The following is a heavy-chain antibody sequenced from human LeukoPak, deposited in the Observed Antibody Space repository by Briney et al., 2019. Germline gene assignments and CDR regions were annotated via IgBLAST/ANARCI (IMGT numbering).Heavy chain of an antibody. CDR3: ARALVGIAAGGTLNWFDP. J-gene: IGHJ5*02. V-gene: IGHV1-2*02. CDR2: INPNSGGT. Sequence: AAVKVSCKAAGYTFTGYYMHWVRQAPGQGLEGMGGINPNSGGTNYSHKFQGRVTITRDTSISTADMELSRLRSDDTAVYYCARALVGIAAGGTLNWFDPWGQGTLVTVSS. CDR1: GYTFTGYY. D-gene: IGHD6-13*01.